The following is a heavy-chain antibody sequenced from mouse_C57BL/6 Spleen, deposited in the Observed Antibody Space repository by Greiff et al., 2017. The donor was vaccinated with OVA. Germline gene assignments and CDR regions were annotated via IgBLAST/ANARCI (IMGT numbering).Heavy chain of an antibody. CDR1: GYTFTSYW. J-gene: IGHJ2*01. D-gene: IGHD2-3*01. CDR2: IYPSDSET. Sequence: QVQLQQPGAELVRPGSSVKLSCKASGYTFTSYWMDWVKQRPGQGLEWIGNIYPSDSETHYNQKFKDKATLTVDKSSSTAYMQLSSLTSEDSAVYYCARSDGCYRGTCDYWGQGTTLTVSS. V-gene: IGHV1-61*01. CDR3: ARSDGCYRGTCDY.